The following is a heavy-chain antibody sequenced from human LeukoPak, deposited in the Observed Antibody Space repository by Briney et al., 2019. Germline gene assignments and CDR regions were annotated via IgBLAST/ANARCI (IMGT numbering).Heavy chain of an antibody. CDR1: GGSISSSSSY. D-gene: IGHD6-19*01. V-gene: IGHV4-39*07. CDR3: ARMWYSSGWYPDY. Sequence: SETLSLTCTVSGGSISSSSSYWGWIRQPPGKGLEWIGGIYYSGSTHYNPSLKSRVTISVDTSKNQFSLKLSSVTAADTAVYYCARMWYSSGWYPDYWGQGTLVTVSS. CDR2: IYYSGST. J-gene: IGHJ4*02.